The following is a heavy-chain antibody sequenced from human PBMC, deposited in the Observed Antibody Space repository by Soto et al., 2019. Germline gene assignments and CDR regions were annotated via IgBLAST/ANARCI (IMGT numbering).Heavy chain of an antibody. V-gene: IGHV3-74*01. CDR2: INSDGSTT. CDR1: GFTFSSYW. Sequence: EVQLVESGGGLVQPGGSLRLSCASSGFTFSSYWLHWVRQAPGKGLVWVSRINSDGSTTSYADSVKGRFTISRDNANNTLYLQMNRLRAEDTAVYYCGREQFYCTGGSCYSGEGAYWGQGTLVNVSS. CDR3: GREQFYCTGGSCYSGEGAY. J-gene: IGHJ4*02. D-gene: IGHD2-15*01.